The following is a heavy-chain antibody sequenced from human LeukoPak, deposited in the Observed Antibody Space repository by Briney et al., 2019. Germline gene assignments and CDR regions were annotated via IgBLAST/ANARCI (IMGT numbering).Heavy chain of an antibody. D-gene: IGHD6-19*01. V-gene: IGHV3-30*04. J-gene: IGHJ4*02. CDR2: ISYDGSNK. Sequence: PGRSLRLSCAASGFTFSSYAMHWVRQAPGKGLEWVAVISYDGSNKYYADSVKGRFTISRDNSKNTLYLQMNSLTAEDTAIYYCSKDVVPDSGWDLDYWGQGTLVTVSS. CDR1: GFTFSSYA. CDR3: SKDVVPDSGWDLDY.